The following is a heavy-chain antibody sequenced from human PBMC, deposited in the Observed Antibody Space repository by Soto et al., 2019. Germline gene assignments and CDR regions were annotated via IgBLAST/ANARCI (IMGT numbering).Heavy chain of an antibody. Sequence: EVQLLESGGGLVQPGGSLRLSCAASGFTFSKYAMGWVRQAPGKGLEWVSAISGRGSSSYFPDSVKGRFTISRDNSKNTMSLQMNSLSPEDTAVYYCAKNLEDGELGGLPHFDYWGQGALVTVSS. CDR2: ISGRGSSS. CDR1: GFTFSKYA. CDR3: AKNLEDGELGGLPHFDY. J-gene: IGHJ4*02. D-gene: IGHD3-3*01. V-gene: IGHV3-23*01.